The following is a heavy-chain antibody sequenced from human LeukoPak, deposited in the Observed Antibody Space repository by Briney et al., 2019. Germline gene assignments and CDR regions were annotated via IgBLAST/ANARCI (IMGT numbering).Heavy chain of an antibody. V-gene: IGHV3-21*01. J-gene: IGHJ6*03. CDR2: ISSSGSYI. CDR3: ARDRNGGDYVGSSSYYMDV. D-gene: IGHD4-17*01. CDR1: GFTLMTYN. Sequence: KAGGSLRPSCAAPGFTLMTYNMNWVRQAPGKGLEWVSSISSSGSYIYYADSVRGRFTISRDNGRNSLYLQMNSLRAEDTALYYCARDRNGGDYVGSSSYYMDVWGKGTTVIVSS.